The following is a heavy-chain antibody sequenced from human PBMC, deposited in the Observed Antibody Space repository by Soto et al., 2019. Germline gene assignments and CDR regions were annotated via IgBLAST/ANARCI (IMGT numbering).Heavy chain of an antibody. CDR3: ARVERGTATTVVDAFDI. J-gene: IGHJ3*02. CDR1: GGFVSSGSYY. V-gene: IGHV4-34*01. CDR2: MSHSGGT. Sequence: QVQLQQWGAGLLKPSETLSLTCAVYGGFVSSGSYYWSWIRQPPGKGLEWIGEMSHSGGTHFNPSLKSRVTISVDTSKNQFSLTMSSVTAADTALYYCARVERGTATTVVDAFDIWCPGTMVTVSS. D-gene: IGHD1-1*01.